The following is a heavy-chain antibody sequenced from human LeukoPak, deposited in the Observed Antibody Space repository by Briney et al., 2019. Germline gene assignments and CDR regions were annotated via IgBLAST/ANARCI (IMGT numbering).Heavy chain of an antibody. CDR3: ARGRYLTTGGGAAAGFLDY. D-gene: IGHD6-13*01. CDR1: GGSFSGYY. Sequence: SETLSLTCAVYGGSFSGYYWSWIRQPPGKGLEWIGEINHSGSTNYNPSLKSRVTISVDTSQKQFSLRLSSVTAADTAVYYCARGRYLTTGGGAAAGFLDYWGQGTLVTVSS. V-gene: IGHV4-34*01. CDR2: INHSGST. J-gene: IGHJ4*02.